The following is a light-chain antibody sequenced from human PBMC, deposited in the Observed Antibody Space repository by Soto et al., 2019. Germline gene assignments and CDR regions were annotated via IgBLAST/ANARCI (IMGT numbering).Light chain of an antibody. CDR3: AAWDDSLNGVV. V-gene: IGLV1-44*01. Sequence: HSVLTQPPSASGTPGQTIAISCSGGSSNIGSPTVNWYQQLPGTAPRLLIYSNTQRPSGVPDRFSGSKSGTSASLASSGLQSEYEGDYYCAAWDDSLNGVVFGGGTKLTVL. J-gene: IGLJ2*01. CDR1: SSNIGSPT. CDR2: SNT.